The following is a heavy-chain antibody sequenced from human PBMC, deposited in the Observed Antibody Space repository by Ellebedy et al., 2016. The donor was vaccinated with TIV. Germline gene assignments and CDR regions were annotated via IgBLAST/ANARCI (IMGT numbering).Heavy chain of an antibody. CDR2: IYHSGST. J-gene: IGHJ5*02. Sequence: MPSETLSLTCTVSGGAISGLDWWSWVRQPPGKGLEWIGGIYHSGSTNYNPSLKSRVTISVDKSKNQFSLKLRSVTAADTAVYYCARHSGSFDPWGQGSLVIVSS. CDR3: ARHSGSFDP. CDR1: GGAISGLDW. V-gene: IGHV4-4*02. D-gene: IGHD3-10*01.